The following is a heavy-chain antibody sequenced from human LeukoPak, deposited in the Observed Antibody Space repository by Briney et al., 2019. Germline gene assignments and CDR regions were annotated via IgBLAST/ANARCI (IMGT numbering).Heavy chain of an antibody. CDR1: GYSFASYW. CDR2: IYPRDSDT. D-gene: IGHD2/OR15-2a*01. J-gene: IGHJ4*02. Sequence: GESLKIFSKGPGYSFASYWMGWVRLMPGKGLEWMGIIYPRDSDTRYSPSFQGQVTISADKSISTAYLQWSSLKASDTAMYYCARQDSRALYYYQKWCQRALVTVSS. CDR3: ARQDSRALYYYQK. V-gene: IGHV5-51*01.